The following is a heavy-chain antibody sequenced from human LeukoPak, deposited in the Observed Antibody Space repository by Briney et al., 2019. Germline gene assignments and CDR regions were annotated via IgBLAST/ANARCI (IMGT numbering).Heavy chain of an antibody. J-gene: IGHJ5*02. CDR3: ARGTHCSSTSCYWAPPWFDP. CDR1: GGSISTYY. CDR2: IYHSGST. D-gene: IGHD2-2*01. Sequence: SETLSLTCTLSGGSISTYYWSWIRQPPGKGLEWIGYIYHSGSTNYNPSLKSRVTISVDTSKNQFSLKLSSVTAAGTAVYYCARGTHCSSTSCYWAPPWFDPWGQGTLVTVSS. V-gene: IGHV4-59*12.